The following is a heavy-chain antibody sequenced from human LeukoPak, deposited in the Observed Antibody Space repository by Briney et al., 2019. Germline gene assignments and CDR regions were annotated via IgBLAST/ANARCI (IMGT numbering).Heavy chain of an antibody. CDR2: ISSSGSTI. CDR3: ARPRLEYCSGGSCFDAFDI. D-gene: IGHD2-15*01. V-gene: IGHV3-48*03. Sequence: GGSLRLSCAASGFTFSSYEMNWVRKAPGKGLEWVSYISSSGSTIYYADSVKGRFTISRDNSKNTLFLQMNSLTAEDTTIYSCARPRLEYCSGGSCFDAFDIWGQGTMVTVSS. CDR1: GFTFSSYE. J-gene: IGHJ3*02.